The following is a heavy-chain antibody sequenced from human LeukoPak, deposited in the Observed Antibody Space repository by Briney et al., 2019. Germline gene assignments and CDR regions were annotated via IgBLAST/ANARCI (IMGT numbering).Heavy chain of an antibody. Sequence: SQTLSLTCAVSGGSISSGDYYWSWIRQPPGKGLEWIGYIYYSGGTHYSPSLKSRVTISVDTSKNQFSLKLSSVTAADTAVYYCARESRWARRTPSYYYDSSVVDYWGQGTLVTVSS. CDR1: GGSISSGDYY. D-gene: IGHD3-22*01. V-gene: IGHV4-31*11. CDR3: ARESRWARRTPSYYYDSSVVDY. CDR2: IYYSGGT. J-gene: IGHJ4*02.